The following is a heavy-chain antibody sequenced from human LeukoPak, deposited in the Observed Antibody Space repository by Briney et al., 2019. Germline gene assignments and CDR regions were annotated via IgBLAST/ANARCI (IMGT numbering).Heavy chain of an antibody. CDR2: ISSSSSYI. J-gene: IGHJ4*02. D-gene: IGHD3-22*01. V-gene: IGHV3-21*01. CDR3: ARDRAPYYYDSSGYDY. Sequence: GGSLRLSCAASGFTFSSYSMNWVRQAPGKGLEWVSSISSSSSYIYYADSVKGRFTISRDNAKNSLYLQMNSLRAEDTAVYYCARDRAPYYYDSSGYDYWGQGTLVTASS. CDR1: GFTFSSYS.